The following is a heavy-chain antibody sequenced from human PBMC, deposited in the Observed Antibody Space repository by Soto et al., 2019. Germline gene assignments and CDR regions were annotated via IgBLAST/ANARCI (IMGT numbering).Heavy chain of an antibody. CDR3: SRSPFRNYFDY. J-gene: IGHJ4*02. V-gene: IGHV4-59*01. CDR2: IYYSGST. D-gene: IGHD2-21*01. Sequence: SETLSLTCTVSGGSISSYYWSWIRQPPGKGLEWIGYIYYSGSTNYNPSLKSRVTISVDTSKNQFSLKLSSVTAADTAVYYCSRSPFRNYFDYWGQGTLVTVSS. CDR1: GGSISSYY.